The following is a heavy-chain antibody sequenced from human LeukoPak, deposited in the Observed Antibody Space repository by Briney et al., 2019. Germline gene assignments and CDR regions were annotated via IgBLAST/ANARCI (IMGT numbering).Heavy chain of an antibody. CDR3: ARDPPIGGADVFDI. V-gene: IGHV1-2*02. Sequence: SVKLSCKAAGYTFTGYYMHWVRQAPGQGLEWMGWINPDSGGTNYAQKFQGRVTMTRDTSISTAYMELSRLTSDDTAVYYCARDPPIGGADVFDIWGQGTLVTVSS. D-gene: IGHD3-10*01. CDR1: GYTFTGYY. CDR2: INPDSGGT. J-gene: IGHJ3*02.